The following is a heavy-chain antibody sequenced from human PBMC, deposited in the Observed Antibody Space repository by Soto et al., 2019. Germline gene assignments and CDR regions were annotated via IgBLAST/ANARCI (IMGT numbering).Heavy chain of an antibody. V-gene: IGHV1-69*01. J-gene: IGHJ4*02. CDR1: GDSFSNYI. CDR2: TIPMFATA. CDR3: ARGLFGQQWLVGFDT. D-gene: IGHD6-19*01. Sequence: QVQLVQSGAEVKKPGSSVKVSCKASGDSFSNYIFSWVRQAPGQGLEWMGGTIPMFATAQYAQKLQGRVTITADESTRTVYMALTSLRSDDTAVYYCARGLFGQQWLVGFDTWGQGTLVTVSS.